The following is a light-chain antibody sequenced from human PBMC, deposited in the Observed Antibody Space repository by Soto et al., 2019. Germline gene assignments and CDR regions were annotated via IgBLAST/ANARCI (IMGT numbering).Light chain of an antibody. Sequence: DIVMTQSPDSLAVSLGERATINCKSSQSVLYSSNNKNYLAWYQQKPGQPPKLLIYWASTRESGVPDRFSGSGSGTDFTLTISSLQAEDVAVYYCQQYNTYPWTFGQGTKLEIK. CDR1: QSVLYSSNNKNY. CDR3: QQYNTYPWT. CDR2: WAS. J-gene: IGKJ2*02. V-gene: IGKV4-1*01.